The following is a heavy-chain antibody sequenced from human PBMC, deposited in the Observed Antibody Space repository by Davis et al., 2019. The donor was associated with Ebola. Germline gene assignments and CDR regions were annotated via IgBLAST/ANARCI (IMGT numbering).Heavy chain of an antibody. J-gene: IGHJ4*02. CDR2: ISYDGSNK. CDR1: GFTFSSYA. Sequence: PGGSLRLSCAASGFTFSSYAMHWVRQAPGKGLEWVAVISYDGSNKYYADSVKGRFTISRDNSKNTLYLQMNSLRAEDTAVYYCARVGEDVIDYWGQGTLVTVSS. CDR3: ARVGEDVIDY. V-gene: IGHV3-30-3*01. D-gene: IGHD2-21*01.